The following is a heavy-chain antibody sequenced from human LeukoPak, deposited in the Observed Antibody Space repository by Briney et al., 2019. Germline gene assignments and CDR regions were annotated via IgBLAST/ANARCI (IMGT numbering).Heavy chain of an antibody. D-gene: IGHD5-12*01. CDR2: IYSAGST. Sequence: PGGSLRLSCAASGFTVSSNYMSWVRQAPGKGLEWLSYIYSAGSTYYTASVKGRFTISRDNSKNTLYLQMDCLRAEDTAVYYCARDSGYTGSDAFDIWGQGTMVTVSS. J-gene: IGHJ3*02. V-gene: IGHV3-66*02. CDR3: ARDSGYTGSDAFDI. CDR1: GFTVSSNY.